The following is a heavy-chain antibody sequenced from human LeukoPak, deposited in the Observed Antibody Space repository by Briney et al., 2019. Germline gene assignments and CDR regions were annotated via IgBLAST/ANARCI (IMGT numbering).Heavy chain of an antibody. CDR1: GFTFSSYS. Sequence: GGSXRLSCAASGFTFSSYSMNWVRQAPGKGLEWVSSISSSSSYIYYADSVKGRFTISRDNAKNSLYLQMNSLRAEDTAVYYCARDEGIAAAGSGADYWGQGTLVTVSS. D-gene: IGHD6-13*01. CDR2: ISSSSSYI. J-gene: IGHJ4*02. V-gene: IGHV3-21*01. CDR3: ARDEGIAAAGSGADY.